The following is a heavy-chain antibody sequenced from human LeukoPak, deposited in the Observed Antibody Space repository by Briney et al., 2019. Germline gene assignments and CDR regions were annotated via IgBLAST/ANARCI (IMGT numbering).Heavy chain of an antibody. CDR1: GFTFSDYY. V-gene: IGHV3-11*01. CDR2: ISSSGSTI. CDR3: ARGPTSRYQLLPWYYMDV. J-gene: IGHJ6*03. Sequence: GALRLSCAGSGFTFSDYYMSWIRQAPGKGLEWVSYISSSGSTIYYADSVKGRFTISRDNAKNSLYLQMNSLRAEDTAVYYCARGPTSRYQLLPWYYMDVWGKGTTVTVSS. D-gene: IGHD2-2*01.